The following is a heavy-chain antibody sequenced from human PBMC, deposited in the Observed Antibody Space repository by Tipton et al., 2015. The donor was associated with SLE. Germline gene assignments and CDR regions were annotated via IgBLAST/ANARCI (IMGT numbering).Heavy chain of an antibody. CDR3: VRGASSPGAAGF. J-gene: IGHJ4*02. D-gene: IGHD2-8*02. V-gene: IGHV4-59*08. CDR1: GGSMSSHY. Sequence: TLSLTCTVSGGSMSSHYWFWIRQPPGKGLEWIGYVYYSGSTNSNPSLKNRVTMSVDTSKNQFSLKLRSVTAADTAIYYCVRGASSPGAAGFWGQGTLVSVSS. CDR2: VYYSGST.